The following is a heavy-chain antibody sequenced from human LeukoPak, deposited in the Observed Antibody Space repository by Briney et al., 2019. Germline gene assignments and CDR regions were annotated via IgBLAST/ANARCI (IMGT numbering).Heavy chain of an antibody. Sequence: SETLSLTCTVSGVSISSGGYYWSWIRQHPGKGPEWIGYIYYSGSTYYNPSLKSLVTISVDTSKNQFSLKLSSVTAADTAVYYCARYYDSSGYYRYFDYWGQGTLVTVSS. CDR3: ARYYDSSGYYRYFDY. D-gene: IGHD3-22*01. J-gene: IGHJ4*02. CDR1: GVSISSGGYY. V-gene: IGHV4-31*01. CDR2: IYYSGST.